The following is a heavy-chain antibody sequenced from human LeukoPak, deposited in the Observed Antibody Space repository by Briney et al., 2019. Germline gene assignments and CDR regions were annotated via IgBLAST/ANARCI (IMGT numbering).Heavy chain of an antibody. CDR3: ARTANNRVFDY. D-gene: IGHD1-14*01. V-gene: IGHV5-51*01. CDR1: GYSFSNYW. Sequence: GESLKISCKGSGYSFSNYWIGWVRQMPGKGLEWVGIIHPGDSDTRYSPSFQGQVTISADKSISTAYLQWSSLKASDTAMYYCARTANNRVFDYWGQGTLVTVSS. CDR2: IHPGDSDT. J-gene: IGHJ4*02.